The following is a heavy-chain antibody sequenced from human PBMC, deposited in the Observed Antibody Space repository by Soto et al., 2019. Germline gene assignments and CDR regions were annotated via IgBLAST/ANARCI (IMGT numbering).Heavy chain of an antibody. CDR3: AKSYYYDSSGYYHITHDY. CDR2: ISGSGGST. CDR1: GFTFSSYA. J-gene: IGHJ4*02. D-gene: IGHD3-22*01. V-gene: IGHV3-23*01. Sequence: GSLRLSCAASGFTFSSYAMSWVRQAPGEGLEWVSAISGSGGSTYYADSVKGRFTISRDNSKNTLYLQMNSLRAEDTAVYYCAKSYYYDSSGYYHITHDYWGQGTLVTVSS.